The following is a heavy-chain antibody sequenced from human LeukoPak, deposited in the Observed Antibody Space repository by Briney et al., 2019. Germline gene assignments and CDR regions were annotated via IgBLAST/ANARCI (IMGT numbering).Heavy chain of an antibody. J-gene: IGHJ3*02. Sequence: SETLSLTCTVSGGSISSSSYYWGWIRQPPGKGLEWIGSIYYSGSTYYNPSLKSRVTISVDTSKNQFSLKLSSVTAADTAVYYCAGSGDILTDPTLGDAFDIWGQGTMVTVSS. CDR3: AGSGDILTDPTLGDAFDI. D-gene: IGHD3-9*01. CDR1: GGSISSSSYY. CDR2: IYYSGST. V-gene: IGHV4-39*01.